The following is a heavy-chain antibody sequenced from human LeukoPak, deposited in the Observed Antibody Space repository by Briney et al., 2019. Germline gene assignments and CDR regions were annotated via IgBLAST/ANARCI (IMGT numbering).Heavy chain of an antibody. CDR3: ARDRGLYYDFWSGYSSDYYYGMDV. V-gene: IGHV1-69*04. CDR1: GGTFSSYA. J-gene: IGHJ6*02. Sequence: SVKVSCKASGGTFSSYAISWVRQAPGQGPEWMGRIIPILGIANYAQKFQGRVTITADKSTSTAYMELSSLRSEDTAVYYCARDRGLYYDFWSGYSSDYYYGMDVWGQGTTVTVSS. D-gene: IGHD3-3*01. CDR2: IIPILGIA.